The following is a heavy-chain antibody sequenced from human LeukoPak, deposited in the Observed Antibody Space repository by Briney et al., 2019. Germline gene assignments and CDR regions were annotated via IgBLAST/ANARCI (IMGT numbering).Heavy chain of an antibody. V-gene: IGHV3-30*02. Sequence: PVGSLRLSCAASGFTFSSYGMHWVRQAPGKGLEWVAFIRYDGSNKYYADSVKGRFTISRDNSKNTLYLQMNSLRAEDTAVYYCARERGYTYGTSLYYFDYWGQGTLVTVSS. CDR1: GFTFSSYG. J-gene: IGHJ4*02. CDR2: IRYDGSNK. D-gene: IGHD5-18*01. CDR3: ARERGYTYGTSLYYFDY.